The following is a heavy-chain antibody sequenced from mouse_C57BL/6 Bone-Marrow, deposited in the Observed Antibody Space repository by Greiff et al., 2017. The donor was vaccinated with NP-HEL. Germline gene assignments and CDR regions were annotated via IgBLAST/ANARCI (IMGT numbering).Heavy chain of an antibody. V-gene: IGHV3-5*01. CDR3: ARDNYGNYGDFAY. Sequence: EVKLVESGPGLVKPSPTVFLTCTVTGISIPTGNYRWSWFRQFPGNKLEWIGYIYYSGTITYNPSLTSRTTITRDTPKNQFFLEMNSLTAEDTATYYCARDNYGNYGDFAYWGQGALVTVSA. J-gene: IGHJ3*01. D-gene: IGHD2-1*01. CDR1: GISIPTGNYR. CDR2: IYYSGTI.